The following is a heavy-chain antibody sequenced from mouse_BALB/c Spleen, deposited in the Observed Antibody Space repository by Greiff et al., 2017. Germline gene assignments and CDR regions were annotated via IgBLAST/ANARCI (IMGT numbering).Heavy chain of an antibody. CDR1: GYTFTSYT. V-gene: IGHV1-4*01. CDR2: INPSSGYT. CDR3: ARDGYDPYYFDY. J-gene: IGHJ2*01. D-gene: IGHD2-2*01. Sequence: QVQLQQSGAELARPGASVKMSCKASGYTFTSYTMHWVKRRPGQGLEWIGYINPSSGYTNYNQKFKDKATLTADKSSSTAYMQLSSLTSEDSAVYYCARDGYDPYYFDYWGQGTTLTVSS.